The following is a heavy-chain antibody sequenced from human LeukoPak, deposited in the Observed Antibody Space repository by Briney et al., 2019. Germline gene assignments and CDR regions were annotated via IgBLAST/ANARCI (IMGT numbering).Heavy chain of an antibody. CDR1: GFTFSTYW. D-gene: IGHD6-13*01. CDR3: TTVSSSWYHNYFDY. CDR2: IKSKTDGGTT. V-gene: IGHV3-15*01. Sequence: GGSLRLSCAASGFTFSTYWMSWVRQAPGKGLEWVGRIKSKTDGGTTDYAAPVKGRFTISRDDSKNTLYLQMNSLKTEDTAVYYCTTVSSSWYHNYFDYWGQGTLVTVSS. J-gene: IGHJ4*02.